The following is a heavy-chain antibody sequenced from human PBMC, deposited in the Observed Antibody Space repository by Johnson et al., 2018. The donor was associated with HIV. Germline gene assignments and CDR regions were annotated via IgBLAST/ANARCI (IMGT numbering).Heavy chain of an antibody. CDR3: ASPLEAAAGPMDAFDI. J-gene: IGHJ3*02. CDR2: IRYDGTNK. D-gene: IGHD6-13*01. CDR1: GFTFSSYG. V-gene: IGHV3-30*02. Sequence: QVQLVESGGGVVQRGGSLRLSCVASGFTFSSYGMHWVRQAPGKGLEWVAFIRYDGTNKYYGDSVKGRFTVSRDNSKNTLYLQMNSLRAEDTAVYYCASPLEAAAGPMDAFDIWGQGTMVTVSS.